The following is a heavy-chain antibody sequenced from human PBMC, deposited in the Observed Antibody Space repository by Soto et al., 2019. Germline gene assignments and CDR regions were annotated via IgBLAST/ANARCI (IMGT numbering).Heavy chain of an antibody. CDR1: GYTFTNYY. CDR3: ARGDNDY. V-gene: IGHV1-46*01. CDR2: IHPDGGHT. J-gene: IGHJ4*02. Sequence: ASVKVSCKASGYTFTNYYVQWVRQAPGQGLEWMGVIHPDGGHTTYSQKFQDRVTMTRDTFTSTIHMELSSLRSEDTAVYYCARGDNDYWGQGTRGTVSS.